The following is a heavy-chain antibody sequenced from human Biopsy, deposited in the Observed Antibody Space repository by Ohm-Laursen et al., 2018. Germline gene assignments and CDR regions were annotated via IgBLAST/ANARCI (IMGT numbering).Heavy chain of an antibody. J-gene: IGHJ4*01. V-gene: IGHV4-31*03. CDR3: ARLGSGGYFPTFFDV. Sequence: SQTLSLTCSVSGCSFSGNYWNWIRHHPGQGLVWIVNIFYSANTYYNPSLKSRVTISVDTSKNQFSLKLSSVTAADTAVYYCARLGSGGYFPTFFDVWGQGVLVTVFS. D-gene: IGHD2-21*02. CDR1: GCSFSGNY. CDR2: IFYSANT.